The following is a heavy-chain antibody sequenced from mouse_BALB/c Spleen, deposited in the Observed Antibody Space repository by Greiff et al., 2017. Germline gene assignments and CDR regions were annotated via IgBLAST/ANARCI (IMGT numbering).Heavy chain of an antibody. CDR3: NAFITTVVAPLDY. D-gene: IGHD1-1*01. CDR1: GFTINDYY. V-gene: IGHV14-4*02. J-gene: IGHJ2*01. Sequence: EVQLVESGAELVRPGASVKLSCTASGFTINDYYMHWVKQRPEQGLEWIGWIDPENGDTEYAPKFQGKATMTADTSSNTAYLQLSSLTSEDTAVYYCNAFITTVVAPLDYWGQGTTLTVSS. CDR2: IDPENGDT.